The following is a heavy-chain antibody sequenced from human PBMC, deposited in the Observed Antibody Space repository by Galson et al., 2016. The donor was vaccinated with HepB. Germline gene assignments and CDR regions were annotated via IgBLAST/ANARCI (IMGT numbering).Heavy chain of an antibody. Sequence: ETLSLTCTVSGGSISNSGYYWSWFRQPPGQGLEWIGTIYYSGSTYYTPSLRSRLTISIDSSKNQFSLNLTSVTATDTAVYYCANRPRMSSRDWFNPWGQGRLVTVSS. J-gene: IGHJ5*02. D-gene: IGHD6-6*01. CDR1: GGSISNSGYY. CDR3: ANRPRMSSRDWFNP. V-gene: IGHV4-39*01. CDR2: IYYSGST.